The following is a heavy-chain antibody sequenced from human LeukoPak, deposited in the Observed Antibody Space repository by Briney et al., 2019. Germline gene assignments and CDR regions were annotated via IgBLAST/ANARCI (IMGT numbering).Heavy chain of an antibody. V-gene: IGHV1-2*02. CDR1: GYTFTGYY. CDR2: INPNSGGT. CDR3: ARDGGRGVYYMDV. Sequence: ASVKVSCKASGYTFTGYYMHWVRQAPGQGLEWMGWINPNSGGTNYAQKFQGRVTMARDTSISTAYMELSRLRSDDTAVYYCARDGGRGVYYMDVWGKGTTVTVSS. D-gene: IGHD1-26*01. J-gene: IGHJ6*03.